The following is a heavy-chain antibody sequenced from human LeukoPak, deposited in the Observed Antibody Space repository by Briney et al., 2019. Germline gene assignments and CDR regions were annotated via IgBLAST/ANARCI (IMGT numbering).Heavy chain of an antibody. CDR2: IRQDGSEI. CDR3: ARDSSGWALHSFDI. D-gene: IGHD6-19*01. J-gene: IGHJ3*02. Sequence: GGSLRLSCVASGFTFSSYWMSWVRHAPGKGLEWVANIRQDGSEIYYVDSVKGRFTISRDNAKNSLYLQMNSLRVEDTAWYYCARDSSGWALHSFDIWGQGTLVTVSS. CDR1: GFTFSSYW. V-gene: IGHV3-7*04.